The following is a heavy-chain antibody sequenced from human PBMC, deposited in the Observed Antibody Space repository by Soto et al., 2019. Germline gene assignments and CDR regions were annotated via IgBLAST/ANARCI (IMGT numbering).Heavy chain of an antibody. D-gene: IGHD4-17*01. CDR2: MNPNSGNT. CDR3: ACTLYGDNVDC. V-gene: IGHV1-8*01. CDR1: GYTFTSYD. J-gene: IGHJ4*02. Sequence: ASVKVSCKASGYTFTSYDIHWVRQATGRGLEWMGWMNPNSGNTGYAQKFQGRVTMTRNTSISTADMELRSLRCEDTAGYYCACTLYGDNVDCWGQGAQVT.